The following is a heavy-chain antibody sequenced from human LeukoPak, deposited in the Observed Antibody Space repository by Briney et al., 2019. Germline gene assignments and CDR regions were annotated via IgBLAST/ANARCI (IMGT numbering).Heavy chain of an antibody. CDR1: GGTFSSYA. CDR2: IIPIFGTA. D-gene: IGHD4-17*01. CDR3: ARWTTVTTAFDY. V-gene: IGHV1-69*01. Sequence: ASVKVSCKASGGTFSSYAISWVRQAPGQGLEWMGGIIPIFGTANYAQKFRGRVTITADESTSTAYMELSSLRSEDTAVYYCARWTTVTTAFDYWGQGTLVTVSS. J-gene: IGHJ4*02.